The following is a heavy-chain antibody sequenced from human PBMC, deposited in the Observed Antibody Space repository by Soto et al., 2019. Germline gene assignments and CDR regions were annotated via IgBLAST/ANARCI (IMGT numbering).Heavy chain of an antibody. CDR1: GFTFSSYG. Sequence: QVQLVESGGGVVQPGRSLRLSCAASGFTFSSYGMHWVRQAPGKGLEWVAVIWYDGSNKYYADSVKGRFTISRDNSKNTLYLQMNSLRAEDTALYYCARDRDYGDYDEYFQHWGQGTLVTVSS. CDR3: ARDRDYGDYDEYFQH. D-gene: IGHD4-17*01. V-gene: IGHV3-33*01. J-gene: IGHJ1*01. CDR2: IWYDGSNK.